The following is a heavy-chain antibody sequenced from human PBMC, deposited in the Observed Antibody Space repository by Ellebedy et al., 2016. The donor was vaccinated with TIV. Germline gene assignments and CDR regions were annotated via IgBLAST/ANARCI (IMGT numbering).Heavy chain of an antibody. Sequence: KVSCKGSGYSFNTYWNGWVRQMPGKGLEWMGIIYPGDPDTRYSPSFQGQVTISADKSSGTAYLQWRSLKASDTAMYYCATLQTGDGGWFDPWGQGTLVTVSS. D-gene: IGHD1-1*01. CDR1: GYSFNTYW. V-gene: IGHV5-51*01. CDR3: ATLQTGDGGWFDP. CDR2: IYPGDPDT. J-gene: IGHJ5*02.